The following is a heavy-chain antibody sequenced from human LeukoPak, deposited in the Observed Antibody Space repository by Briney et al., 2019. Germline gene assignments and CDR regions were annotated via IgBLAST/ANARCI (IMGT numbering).Heavy chain of an antibody. D-gene: IGHD3-10*01. V-gene: IGHV3-23*05. Sequence: GGSLRLSCAASGFTFSSYAMSWVRQAPGKRLEWLAFIYVSGTTFYAASVKGRFTISRDNSKNTVYLQMNNLRAEDTALYYCGRHAYGGSPPLSWGQGALVTVSS. CDR3: GRHAYGGSPPLS. J-gene: IGHJ4*02. CDR1: GFTFSSYA. CDR2: IYVSGTT.